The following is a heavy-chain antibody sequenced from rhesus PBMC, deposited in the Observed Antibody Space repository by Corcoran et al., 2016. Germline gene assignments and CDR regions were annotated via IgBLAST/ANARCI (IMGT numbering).Heavy chain of an antibody. CDR2: ITYRAST. V-gene: IGHV4-122*02. Sequence: QVQLQESGPGLVKPSETLSLTCAVSGYSISGYYWSWIRQAPGKVLEWIGYITYRASTSYNPSLKSRVTIARDTCKNQFSLKLSSVTAADTAVYYCARWGWGDYYGLDSWGQGVVVTVSS. J-gene: IGHJ6*01. CDR3: ARWGWGDYYGLDS. D-gene: IGHD3-34*01. CDR1: GYSISGYY.